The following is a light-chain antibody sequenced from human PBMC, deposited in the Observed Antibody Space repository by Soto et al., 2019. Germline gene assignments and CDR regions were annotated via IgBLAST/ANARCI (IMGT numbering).Light chain of an antibody. V-gene: IGKV3-20*01. J-gene: IGKJ4*01. Sequence: EIVMTQSPSALCVSPGERATLSCRASQTVRNNYLAWYQQKPGQAPRLLIYDASSRATGIPDRFSGGGSGTDFTLTISRLEPEDFAVYYCQQFSSHPLTFGGGTKV. CDR3: QQFSSHPLT. CDR2: DAS. CDR1: QTVRNNY.